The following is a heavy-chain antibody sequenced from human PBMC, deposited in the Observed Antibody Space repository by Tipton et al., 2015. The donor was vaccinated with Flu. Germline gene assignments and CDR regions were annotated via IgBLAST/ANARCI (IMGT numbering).Heavy chain of an antibody. CDR1: EFTFSSYW. CDR3: ARAVGSSSSY. CDR2: IKQGGNEK. J-gene: IGHJ4*02. V-gene: IGHV3-7*01. D-gene: IGHD6-6*01. Sequence: SLRLSCAASEFTFSSYWMHWVRQAPGKGLEWVANIKQGGNEKYYVDSVKGRFTISRDNAKNSLYLQMNSLRAEDTAVYYCARAVGSSSSYWGQGPLVTVSS.